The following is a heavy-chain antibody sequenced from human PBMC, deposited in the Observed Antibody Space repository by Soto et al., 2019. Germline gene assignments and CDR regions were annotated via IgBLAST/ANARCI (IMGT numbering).Heavy chain of an antibody. CDR3: ARDNGMAGSFDP. D-gene: IGHD2-8*01. V-gene: IGHV3-48*02. CDR1: GFTFSRYS. Sequence: EVQLVECGGALVQPGGSLRLSCAASGFTFSRYSMNWVRQAPGKGLEWISYITGSSSTIYYADSVKGRFTISRDNAKNSLYLQMNSLRDEDTAMYYCARDNGMAGSFDPWGQGTLVTVSS. J-gene: IGHJ5*02. CDR2: ITGSSSTI.